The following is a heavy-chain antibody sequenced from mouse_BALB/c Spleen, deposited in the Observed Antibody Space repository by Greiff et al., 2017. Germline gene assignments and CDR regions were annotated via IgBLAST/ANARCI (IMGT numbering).Heavy chain of an antibody. CDR1: GFNIKDTY. V-gene: IGHV14-3*02. CDR3: ARSGTVVADYAMDY. Sequence: EVKLVESGAELVKPGASVKLSCTASGFNIKDTYMHWVKQRPEQGLEWIGRIDPANGNTKYDPKFQGKATITADTSSNTAYLQLSSLTSEDTAVYYCARSGTVVADYAMDYWGQGTSVTVSS. D-gene: IGHD1-1*01. J-gene: IGHJ4*01. CDR2: IDPANGNT.